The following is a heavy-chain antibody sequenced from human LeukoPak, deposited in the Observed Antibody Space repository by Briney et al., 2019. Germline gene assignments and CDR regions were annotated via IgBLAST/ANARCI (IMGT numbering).Heavy chain of an antibody. V-gene: IGHV3-48*02. D-gene: IGHD3-10*01. J-gene: IGHJ4*02. CDR3: ARDLDYYGSGNDY. CDR1: GFTFSRYS. Sequence: TGGSLRLSCAASGFTFSRYSMNWVRQAPGKGLDWVSYISNRISTIYYADSVKGRFTISRDNAKNSLYLQMNSLRDEDTAVYYCARDLDYYGSGNDYWGQGTLVTVSS. CDR2: ISNRISTI.